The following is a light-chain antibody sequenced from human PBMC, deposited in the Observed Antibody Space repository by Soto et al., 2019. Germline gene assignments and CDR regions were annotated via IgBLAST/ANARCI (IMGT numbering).Light chain of an antibody. CDR1: SSNIGNNY. Sequence: QSVLTQPPSASGTPGQRVTITCSGSSSNIGNNYVYWYQRLPGTAPKLLFYRNDQRPSGVPDRISASKSGTSASLAISGHRNEDEADYYCATWDDSLSGPVFGGGTKVTVL. CDR3: ATWDDSLSGPV. V-gene: IGLV1-47*01. J-gene: IGLJ3*02. CDR2: RND.